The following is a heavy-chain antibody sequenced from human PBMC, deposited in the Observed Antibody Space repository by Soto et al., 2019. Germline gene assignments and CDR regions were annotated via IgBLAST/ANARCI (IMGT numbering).Heavy chain of an antibody. D-gene: IGHD2-2*01. J-gene: IGHJ6*02. CDR2: IYYSGST. V-gene: IGHV4-59*01. CDR3: ARGNFIVVVPAAGNYGMDV. CDR1: GGSISSDY. Sequence: SGTLSLTCTVSGGSISSDYWSWIRQPPGKGLEWIGYIYYSGSTNYNPSLKSRVTISVDTSKNQLSLKLSSVTAADTAVYYCARGNFIVVVPAAGNYGMDVWGQGTTVT.